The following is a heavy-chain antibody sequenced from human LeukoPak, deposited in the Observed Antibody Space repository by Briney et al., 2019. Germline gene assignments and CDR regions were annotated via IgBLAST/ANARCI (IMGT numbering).Heavy chain of an antibody. Sequence: KPGASVKVSCKASGYTFTSYDINWVRQATGQGLEWMGWMNPNSGNTGYAQKFQGRVTITRNTSISTAYMELSSLRSEDTAVYYCARVRRVNRKAVIIDYWGQGTLVTVSS. CDR2: MNPNSGNT. CDR1: GYTFTSYD. CDR3: ARVRRVNRKAVIIDY. J-gene: IGHJ4*02. V-gene: IGHV1-8*03. D-gene: IGHD2-21*01.